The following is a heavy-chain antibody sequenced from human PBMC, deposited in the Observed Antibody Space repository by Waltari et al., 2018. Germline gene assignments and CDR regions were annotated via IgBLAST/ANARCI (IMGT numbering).Heavy chain of an antibody. D-gene: IGHD2-15*01. CDR1: GDSMGSRDF. J-gene: IGHJ4*02. CDR3: ARDRGRGLYLDS. Sequence: QLQLQQSGPGLVKPSESLSLTCAVSGDSMGSRDFWSWVRQSPGKGLEWIGQVIRSGRTNYNPSLASRVTMSIDTSNNQFSLKVTSATAADTAIYYCARDRGRGLYLDSWGQGILVTVSP. V-gene: IGHV4-4*02. CDR2: VIRSGRT.